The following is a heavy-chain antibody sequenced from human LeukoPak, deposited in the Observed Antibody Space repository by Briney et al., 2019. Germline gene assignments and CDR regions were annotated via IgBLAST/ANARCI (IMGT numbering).Heavy chain of an antibody. D-gene: IGHD4-17*01. CDR1: GFTFSSYS. Sequence: GGSLRLSCAASGFTFSSYSMNWVRQAPGKGLEWVSSISSSCSYIYNADSVKGRFTISRDNAKNSLYLQMNSLRAEDTAVYYCARGTYGDQDIFDYWGQGALVTVSS. CDR3: ARGTYGDQDIFDY. J-gene: IGHJ4*02. CDR2: ISSSCSYI. V-gene: IGHV3-21*01.